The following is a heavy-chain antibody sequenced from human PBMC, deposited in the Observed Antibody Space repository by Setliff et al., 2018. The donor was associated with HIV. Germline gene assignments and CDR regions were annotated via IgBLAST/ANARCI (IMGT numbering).Heavy chain of an antibody. V-gene: IGHV1-18*01. J-gene: IGHJ4*02. CDR3: ARAYDILIGYFDY. CDR2: VNTNNDKT. D-gene: IGHD3-9*01. CDR1: GYTFTNFG. Sequence: ASVKVSCKASGYTFTNFGITWVRQVPGQGLEWMGWVNTNNDKTNCAQKLQGRVTMTTDRSTKTAYLDLGSLRPDDTAVYYCARAYDILIGYFDYWGQGTLVTVSS.